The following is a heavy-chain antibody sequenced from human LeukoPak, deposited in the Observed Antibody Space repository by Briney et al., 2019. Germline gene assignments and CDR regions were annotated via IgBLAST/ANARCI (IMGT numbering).Heavy chain of an antibody. CDR3: AKSGGYGLIDY. V-gene: IGHV4-59*04. CDR1: GGSISNKY. D-gene: IGHD1-26*01. Sequence: SETLSLACTVSGGSISNKYWGWIRQPPGKGLEWIGNIYYSGSTYYNESLESRVTISIDTSKNQFSLKLNSVTAADTAMYYCAKSGGYGLIDYWGQGTLVTVSS. J-gene: IGHJ4*02. CDR2: IYYSGST.